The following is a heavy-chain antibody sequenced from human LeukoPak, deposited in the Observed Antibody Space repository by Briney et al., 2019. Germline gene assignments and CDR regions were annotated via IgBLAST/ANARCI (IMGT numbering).Heavy chain of an antibody. CDR3: ARDGGIYSGSYYFDY. J-gene: IGHJ4*02. D-gene: IGHD1-26*01. V-gene: IGHV3-53*01. CDR1: GFTVSSNY. Sequence: GGSLRLSCAASGFTVSSNYMNWVRQAPGKGLEWVSVIYSGGSTYYADSVKGRFTISRDNAKNSLYLQMNSLTAEDKAVYYCARDGGIYSGSYYFDYWGQGTLVTVSS. CDR2: IYSGGST.